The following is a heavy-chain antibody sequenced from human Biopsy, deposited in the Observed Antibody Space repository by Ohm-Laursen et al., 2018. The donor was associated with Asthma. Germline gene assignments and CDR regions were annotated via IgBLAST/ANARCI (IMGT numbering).Heavy chain of an antibody. Sequence: SETLSLTCTVSGGSVGSGSYYWSWIRQPPGKGLEWIGYIYYSGSTNYNPSLKSRVTISVDTSKNQFSLKLSSVTAADTAVYYCARERAGYYGSGSYLGYWGQGTLVTVSS. V-gene: IGHV4-61*01. D-gene: IGHD3-10*01. CDR1: GGSVGSGSYY. CDR2: IYYSGST. CDR3: ARERAGYYGSGSYLGY. J-gene: IGHJ4*02.